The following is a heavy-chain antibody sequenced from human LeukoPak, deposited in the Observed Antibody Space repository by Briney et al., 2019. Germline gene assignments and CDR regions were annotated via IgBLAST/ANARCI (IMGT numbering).Heavy chain of an antibody. CDR1: GFTFSGYS. V-gene: IGHV3-21*05. D-gene: IGHD2/OR15-2a*01. CDR3: LPLLSRPYVEDGFDI. CDR2: ISSSSSYT. J-gene: IGHJ3*02. Sequence: GGSLRLSCEASGFTFSGYSMNWVRQAPGKGLEWVSYISSSSSYTKYADSVKGRFTISRDNARNSLYLQMNSLRAEDTAVYYCLPLLSRPYVEDGFDIWGQGTMVTVSS.